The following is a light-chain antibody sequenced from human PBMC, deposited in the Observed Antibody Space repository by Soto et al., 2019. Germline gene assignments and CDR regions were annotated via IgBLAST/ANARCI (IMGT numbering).Light chain of an antibody. CDR3: ATWDDTLNGVV. V-gene: IGLV1-44*01. CDR2: SND. J-gene: IGLJ2*01. Sequence: QSVLTQPPSASGTPGQRVTISCSGSSSNIGSETVNWYQQLPRTAPKLLIYSNDQRPSGVPDRFSGSKSGTSASLAISGLQSEDEADYYCATWDDTLNGVVFGGGTQLTV. CDR1: SSNIGSET.